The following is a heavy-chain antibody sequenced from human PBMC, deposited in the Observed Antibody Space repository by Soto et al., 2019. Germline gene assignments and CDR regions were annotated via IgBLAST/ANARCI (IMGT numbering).Heavy chain of an antibody. CDR3: ARPGSGYDVLSGQYFYYFHTIDV. Sequence: QVQLVDSGGVVVQPGRSLRLSCAASGFLFNTYAMHWVRQAPGKGLEWVAVISYDGTNKYYADSVKGRFTISRDNSKNTLYLQMNSLTTEDTAVYFCARPGSGYDVLSGQYFYYFHTIDVWGQGTTVTVSS. CDR1: GFLFNTYA. CDR2: ISYDGTNK. J-gene: IGHJ6*02. D-gene: IGHD3-3*01. V-gene: IGHV3-30*04.